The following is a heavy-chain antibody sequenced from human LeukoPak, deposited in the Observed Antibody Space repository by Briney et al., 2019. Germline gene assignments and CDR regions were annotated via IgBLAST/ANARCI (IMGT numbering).Heavy chain of an antibody. Sequence: GASAKVSCKASGYTFTGYYIHWVRQAPGQGLEWMGWINPDSGGTNYAQKFQGGVTMTRDTSISTAYMELSRLRSDDTAVYYCARDGLGGSGAFDIWGQGTMVTVSS. CDR3: ARDGLGGSGAFDI. CDR1: GYTFTGYY. J-gene: IGHJ3*02. CDR2: INPDSGGT. V-gene: IGHV1-2*02. D-gene: IGHD3-16*01.